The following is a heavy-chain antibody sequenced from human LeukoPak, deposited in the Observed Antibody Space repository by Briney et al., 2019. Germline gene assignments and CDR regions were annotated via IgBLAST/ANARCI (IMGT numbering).Heavy chain of an antibody. CDR3: ARGHGDYKFGMDV. D-gene: IGHD4-17*01. Sequence: GASVKVSCKASGYTFTSYGISWVRQAPGQGLEWMGIINPSGGSTTYAQKFQGRVTMTRDTSTSTVYMDLSSLRSEDTAVYYCARGHGDYKFGMDVWGQGTTVTVSS. CDR2: INPSGGST. CDR1: GYTFTSYG. V-gene: IGHV1-46*01. J-gene: IGHJ6*02.